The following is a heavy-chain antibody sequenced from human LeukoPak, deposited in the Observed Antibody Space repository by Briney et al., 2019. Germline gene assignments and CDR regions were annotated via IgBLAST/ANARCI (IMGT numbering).Heavy chain of an antibody. D-gene: IGHD5-12*01. CDR3: ARVQWLRLGNWFDP. CDR2: TYYRSKWYN. Sequence: SQSLSLTCAISGDSVSSNSAAWNWIRQSPSRGLEWLGRTYYRSKWYNDYAVSVKSRTTINPDTSKNQFSLQLNSVTPEDTAVYYCARVQWLRLGNWFDPWGQGTLVTVSS. V-gene: IGHV6-1*01. J-gene: IGHJ5*02. CDR1: GDSVSSNSAA.